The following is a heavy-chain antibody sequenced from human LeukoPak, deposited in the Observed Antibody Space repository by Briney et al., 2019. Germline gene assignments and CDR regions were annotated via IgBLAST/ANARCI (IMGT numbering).Heavy chain of an antibody. J-gene: IGHJ4*02. CDR3: ATIRGQYCSGGSCYGPDY. Sequence: GGSLRLPCAASGFTFSSYAMSWVRQAPGKGLEWVSGISAGGGSTYYADSVKGRFTISRDSSKNILYLQMNSLRAEDTAAYYCATIRGQYCSGGSCYGPDYWGQGTLVTVSS. V-gene: IGHV3-23*01. D-gene: IGHD2-15*01. CDR1: GFTFSSYA. CDR2: ISAGGGST.